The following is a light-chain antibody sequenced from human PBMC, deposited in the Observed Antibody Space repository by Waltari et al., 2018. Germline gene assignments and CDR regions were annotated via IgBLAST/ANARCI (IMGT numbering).Light chain of an antibody. CDR1: SSNIGAGYD. J-gene: IGLJ3*02. V-gene: IGLV1-40*01. CDR3: QSYDSSVSAWV. Sequence: QSVLTQPPSVSGAPGQSITISCTGSSSNIGAGYDVHWYQHLPGTAPKLLIYGHNNRPSGVPDRFSGSTSGTSASLAITGLQAEDEADYYCQSYDSSVSAWVFGGGTKLTVV. CDR2: GHN.